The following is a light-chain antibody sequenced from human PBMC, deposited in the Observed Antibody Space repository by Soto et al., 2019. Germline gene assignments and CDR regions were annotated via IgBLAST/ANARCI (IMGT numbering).Light chain of an antibody. V-gene: IGKV1-39*01. CDR2: AAS. J-gene: IGKJ2*01. CDR1: RSISKY. Sequence: DLQMTQSPSSLSASVGDRVTITCRASRSISKYLSWYQQKSGKPPKLVIYAASSLQSGVPSRFSGSGSGTDFSLTISSLQPDDFATYYCQQSYDPPYTFGQGTRLEIK. CDR3: QQSYDPPYT.